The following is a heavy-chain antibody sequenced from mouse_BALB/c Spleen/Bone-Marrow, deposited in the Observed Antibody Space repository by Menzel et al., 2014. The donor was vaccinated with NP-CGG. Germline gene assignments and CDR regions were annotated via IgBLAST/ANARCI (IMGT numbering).Heavy chain of an antibody. Sequence: VQLQQSGAELMKPGASVKISCKATGYTFSSYWIEWVKQRPGHGLEWIGEILPGSDSTNYNEKFKGKATFTADTSSNAAYMQLSSLTSEDSAVYYCARYGNYPLDYWGQGTTLTVSS. CDR3: ARYGNYPLDY. J-gene: IGHJ2*01. CDR2: ILPGSDST. CDR1: GYTFSSYW. V-gene: IGHV1-9*01. D-gene: IGHD2-1*01.